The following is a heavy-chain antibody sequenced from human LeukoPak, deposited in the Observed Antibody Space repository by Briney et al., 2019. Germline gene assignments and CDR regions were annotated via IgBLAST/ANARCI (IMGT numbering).Heavy chain of an antibody. V-gene: IGHV4-34*01. Sequence: PSETLSLTCAVYGGSFSGYYWSWIRQPPGKGLEWIGEINHSGSTNYNPSLKSRVTISVDMSKNQFSLKLSSVTAADTAVYYCARQWNWNYRYFDYWGQGTLVTVSS. CDR2: INHSGST. CDR1: GGSFSGYY. J-gene: IGHJ4*02. CDR3: ARQWNWNYRYFDY. D-gene: IGHD1-7*01.